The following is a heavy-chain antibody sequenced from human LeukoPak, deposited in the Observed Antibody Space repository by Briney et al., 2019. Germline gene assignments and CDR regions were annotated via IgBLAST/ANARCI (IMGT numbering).Heavy chain of an antibody. CDR1: GGSLRGYF. CDR2: SDHGGST. V-gene: IGHV4-34*01. Sequence: SETLCLTCAVGGGSLRGYFWSWVRQPPGKGLEWIGESDHGGSTNYNTSLKSRLTISVDTSKNEISLKLSSVTAADTAVYYCAGLKRVPYSTTWVYYGMDVWGQGPTVPVTS. J-gene: IGHJ6*02. D-gene: IGHD2/OR15-2a*01. CDR3: AGLKRVPYSTTWVYYGMDV.